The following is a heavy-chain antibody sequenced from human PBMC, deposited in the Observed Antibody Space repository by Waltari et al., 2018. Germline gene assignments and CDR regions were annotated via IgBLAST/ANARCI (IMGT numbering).Heavy chain of an antibody. V-gene: IGHV3-30*18. CDR3: AKDYGNGLRSLDWYPAGMDV. J-gene: IGHJ6*02. CDR2: ISYDGSNK. CDR1: GFTFSSYG. D-gene: IGHD3-3*01. Sequence: QVRLVESGGGVVQPGRSLRLSCAVSGFTFSSYGMHWVRQAPGRGLEWAAVISYDGSNKNYADSVKGRFTISRDNSNNTLYLQMNSLGGEDTAVYYCAKDYGNGLRSLDWYPAGMDVWGQGTTVTVSS.